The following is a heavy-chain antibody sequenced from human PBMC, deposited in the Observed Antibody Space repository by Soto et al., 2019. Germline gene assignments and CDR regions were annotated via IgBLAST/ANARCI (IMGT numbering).Heavy chain of an antibody. CDR1: GFTFSDYG. D-gene: IGHD3-9*01. CDR3: ANIPTYSDILTADYYYYGMDV. V-gene: IGHV3-30*02. J-gene: IGHJ6*02. Sequence: GGSLRLSCAASGFTFSDYGMHWVRQAPGKGLEWVAVIWYDGINKYYADSVKGRFTISRDNSKNTLYLQMNSLRAEDTAVYYCANIPTYSDILTADYYYYGMDVWGQGTTVTVSS. CDR2: IWYDGINK.